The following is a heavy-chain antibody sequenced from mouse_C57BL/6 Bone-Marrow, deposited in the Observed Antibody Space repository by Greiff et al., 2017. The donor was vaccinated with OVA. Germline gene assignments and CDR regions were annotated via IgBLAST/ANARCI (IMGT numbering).Heavy chain of an antibody. CDR2: INPSSGYT. CDR1: GYTFTSYT. V-gene: IGHV1-4*01. CDR3: AREDGNWFAY. Sequence: VKLQESGAELARPGASVKMSCKASGYTFTSYTMHWVKQRPGQGLEWIGYINPSSGYTKCNQKFKDKATLTADKSSSTAYMQLSSLTSEDSAVYYCAREDGNWFAYWGQGTLVTVSA. J-gene: IGHJ3*01. D-gene: IGHD2-1*01.